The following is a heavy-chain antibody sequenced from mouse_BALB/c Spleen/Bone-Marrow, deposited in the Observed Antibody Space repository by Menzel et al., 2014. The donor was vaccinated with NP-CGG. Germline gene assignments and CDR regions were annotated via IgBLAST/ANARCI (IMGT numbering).Heavy chain of an antibody. CDR1: GYTFTDYN. D-gene: IGHD1-2*01. CDR2: IYPYNGGT. J-gene: IGHJ3*01. V-gene: IGHV1S29*02. CDR3: ARRFITTAAWFAY. Sequence: EVQLQQSGPELVKPGASVKISCKASGYTFTDYNMHWVQQSHGKSLEWIGYIYPYNGGTGYNQKFKSKATLTVDNSSSTAYMELRSLTSEDSAVYYCARRFITTAAWFAYWGQGTLVPVSA.